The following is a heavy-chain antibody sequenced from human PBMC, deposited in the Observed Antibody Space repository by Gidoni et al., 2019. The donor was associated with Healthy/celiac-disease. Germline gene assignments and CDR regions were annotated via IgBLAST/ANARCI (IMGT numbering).Heavy chain of an antibody. CDR1: GFTLSSDA. CDR2: ISGSGGST. J-gene: IGHJ6*03. CDR3: AKDRILWGGVYYYMDV. Sequence: EGQLLESGGGLVQPVGSLRLSCAASGFTLSSDAMSWVRQAPGKGLEWVSAISGSGGSTYYADSVKGRFTISRDNSKNTLYLQMHSLRAEDTAVYFCAKDRILWGGVYYYMDVWGKGTTVTVSS. V-gene: IGHV3-23*01. D-gene: IGHD2-15*01.